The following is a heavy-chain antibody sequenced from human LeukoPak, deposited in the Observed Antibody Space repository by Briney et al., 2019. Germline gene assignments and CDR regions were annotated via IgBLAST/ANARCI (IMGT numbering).Heavy chain of an antibody. D-gene: IGHD5-18*01. CDR3: ARGLRSYGYLYYYYYYMDV. V-gene: IGHV4-30-4*07. J-gene: IGHJ6*03. CDR2: IYYSGST. CDR1: GGSISSGGYS. Sequence: PSETLSLTCAVSGGSISSGGYSWSWIRQPPGKGLEWIGYIYYSGSTYYNPSLKSRVTISVDTSKNQFSLKLSSVTAADTAVYYCARGLRSYGYLYYYYYYMDVWGKGTTVTISS.